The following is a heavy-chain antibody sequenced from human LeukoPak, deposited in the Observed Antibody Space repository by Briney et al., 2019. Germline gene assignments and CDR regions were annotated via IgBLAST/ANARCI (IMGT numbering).Heavy chain of an antibody. CDR2: ISSSSSYI. CDR1: GFTFSSYS. V-gene: IGHV3-21*01. Sequence: PGGSLRLSCAASGFTFSSYSMNWVSQAPGKGLEWVSSISSSSSYIYYADSVKGRFTISRDNAKNSLYLQMNSLRAEDTAVYYCAREHRASSLVPAAMLGVDYWGQGTLVTVSS. CDR3: AREHRASSLVPAAMLGVDY. D-gene: IGHD2-2*01. J-gene: IGHJ4*02.